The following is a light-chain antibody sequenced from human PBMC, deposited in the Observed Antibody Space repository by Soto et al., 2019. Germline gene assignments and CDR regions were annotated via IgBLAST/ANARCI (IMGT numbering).Light chain of an antibody. CDR1: QSVSSY. J-gene: IGKJ1*01. V-gene: IGKV3-11*01. Sequence: EIVLTQSPATLSLSPGERATLPCRASQSVSSYLAWYQQKPGQAPRLLIYDASNRATGIPARFSGSGSGTDFTLTVDRLEREDFAVYYCHQYGGSPQTFGRGTKVDI. CDR2: DAS. CDR3: HQYGGSPQT.